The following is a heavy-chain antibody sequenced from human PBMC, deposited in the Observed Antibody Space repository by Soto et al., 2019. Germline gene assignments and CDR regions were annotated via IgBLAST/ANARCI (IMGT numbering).Heavy chain of an antibody. CDR3: ARKFTVTTGFDY. Sequence: LSLTCTVSGGSISSGGYYWSWIRQHPGKGLEWIGYIYYSGSTYYNPSLKSRVTISVDTSKNQFSLKPSSVTAADTAVYYCARKFTVTTGFDYWGQGTLVTVSS. CDR2: IYYSGST. V-gene: IGHV4-31*03. J-gene: IGHJ4*02. D-gene: IGHD4-4*01. CDR1: GGSISSGGYY.